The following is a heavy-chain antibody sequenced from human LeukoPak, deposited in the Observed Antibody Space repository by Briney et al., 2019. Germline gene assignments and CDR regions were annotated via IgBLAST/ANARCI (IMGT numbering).Heavy chain of an antibody. J-gene: IGHJ4*02. CDR2: IKENGSIQ. D-gene: IGHD3-3*01. CDR3: ARDVWTGVAFRDY. Sequence: AGSLSLSCVASGFTISCYWMTWIRQAPGKGLEWLANIKENGSIQYYLYFVRRRFTISSDTAKNLVYLQLTVMSADDTAEYYCARDVWTGVAFRDYWGQGTMVTVSS. CDR1: GFTISCYW. V-gene: IGHV3-7*03.